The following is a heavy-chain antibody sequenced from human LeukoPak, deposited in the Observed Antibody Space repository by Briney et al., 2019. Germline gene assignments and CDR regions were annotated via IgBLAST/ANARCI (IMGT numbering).Heavy chain of an antibody. Sequence: GRSLRLSCAASGFTFSSYAMHWVRQAPGKGLEWVAVISYDGSNKYYADSVKGRFTISRDNSKNTLYLQINSLRAEDTAVYYCARAAGGYSTSRFDYWGQGTLVTVSS. CDR3: ARAAGGYSTSRFDY. CDR1: GFTFSSYA. V-gene: IGHV3-30-3*01. CDR2: ISYDGSNK. D-gene: IGHD5-12*01. J-gene: IGHJ4*02.